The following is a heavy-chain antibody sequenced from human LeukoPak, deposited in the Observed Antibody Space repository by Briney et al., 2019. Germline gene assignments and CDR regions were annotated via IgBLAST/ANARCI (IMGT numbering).Heavy chain of an antibody. CDR3: ARGDITIFGVVPFDP. J-gene: IGHJ5*02. Sequence: GASVKVSCKASGGTFSSYAISWVRQAPGQGLEWMGGIIPIFGTANYAQKFQGRVTITADKSTSTAYMELSSLRSEDTAVYYCARGDITIFGVVPFDPWGQGTMVTVSS. CDR2: IIPIFGTA. D-gene: IGHD3-3*01. V-gene: IGHV1-69*06. CDR1: GGTFSSYA.